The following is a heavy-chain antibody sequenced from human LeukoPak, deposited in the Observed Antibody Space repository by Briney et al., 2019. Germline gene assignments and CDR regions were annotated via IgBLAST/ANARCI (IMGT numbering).Heavy chain of an antibody. Sequence: GASVKVSCKASGYTFTSYAMHWVRQAPGQRLEWIGWINAGNGNTKYSQKFQGRVTITRDTSASTAYMELSSLRPEDTAVYYCAREGEWLVRYYYYYGMDVWGQGTTVTVSS. CDR1: GYTFTSYA. V-gene: IGHV1-3*01. J-gene: IGHJ6*02. CDR3: AREGEWLVRYYYYYGMDV. D-gene: IGHD6-19*01. CDR2: INAGNGNT.